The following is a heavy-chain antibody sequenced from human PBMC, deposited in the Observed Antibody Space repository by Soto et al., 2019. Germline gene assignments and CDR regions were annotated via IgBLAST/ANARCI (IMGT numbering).Heavy chain of an antibody. V-gene: IGHV2-5*02. CDR3: AYLPCSGGSCYWFSFSGMDV. D-gene: IGHD2-15*01. CDR1: GFSLSTSGVG. Sequence: QITLKESGPTLVKPTQTLTLTCTFSGFSLSTSGVGVAWIRQPPGKALELLALIYWDDAKRYRPSLESRLTITTDTSKNQVVLTTTNMDSVDTATYYCAYLPCSGGSCYWFSFSGMDVWGQGTTVTVSS. CDR2: IYWDDAK. J-gene: IGHJ6*02.